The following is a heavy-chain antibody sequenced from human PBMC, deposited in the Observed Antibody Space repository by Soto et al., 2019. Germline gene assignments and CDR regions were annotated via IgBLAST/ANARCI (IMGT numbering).Heavy chain of an antibody. D-gene: IGHD3-3*01. J-gene: IGHJ6*02. V-gene: IGHV3-9*01. CDR1: GFTFDDYA. CDR3: AKDISLITLFGVATGRYYYGMDV. Sequence: EVQLVESGGGLVQPGRSLRLSCAASGFTFDDYAMHWVRQAPGKGLEWVSGISWNSGSIGYADSVKGRFTISRDNAKNCLYLQMNSRRAEDTALYYCAKDISLITLFGVATGRYYYGMDVWGQGITVTVS. CDR2: ISWNSGSI.